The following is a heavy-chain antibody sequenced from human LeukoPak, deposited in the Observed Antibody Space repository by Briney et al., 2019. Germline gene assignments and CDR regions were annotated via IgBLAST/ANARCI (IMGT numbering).Heavy chain of an antibody. J-gene: IGHJ4*02. D-gene: IGHD2/OR15-2a*01. CDR1: GFTFSSYA. CDR2: ISSSGSYI. CDR3: VSFYETY. Sequence: GGSLRLSCAASGFTFSSYAMSWVRQAPGKGLEWVSSISSSGSYIYYADSVKGRFTISKDNAKNTVYLQMNSLRAEDTAVYYCVSFYETYWGRGTLVTVSS. V-gene: IGHV3-21*01.